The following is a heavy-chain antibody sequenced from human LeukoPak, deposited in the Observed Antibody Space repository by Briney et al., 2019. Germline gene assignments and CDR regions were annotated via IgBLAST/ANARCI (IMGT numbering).Heavy chain of an antibody. Sequence: GGSLRLSCAASGFTFSSYAVSWVRQAPGKGLEWVSAISGSGGSTYYADSVKGRFTISRDNSKSTLYLQMNSLRAEDTAVYYCAKDRSLVVVIAILFDYWGQGTLVTVSS. CDR1: GFTFSSYA. CDR2: ISGSGGST. J-gene: IGHJ4*02. D-gene: IGHD2-21*01. CDR3: AKDRSLVVVIAILFDY. V-gene: IGHV3-23*01.